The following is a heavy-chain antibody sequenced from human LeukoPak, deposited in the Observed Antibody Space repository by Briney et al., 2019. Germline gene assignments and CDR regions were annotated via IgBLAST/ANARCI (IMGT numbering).Heavy chain of an antibody. D-gene: IGHD3-10*01. Sequence: SQTLSLTCTVSGGSISSGDYYWSWIRQPPGKGLEWIGYIYYSGSTYYNLSLKSRVTISVDTSKNQFSLKLSSVTAADTAVYYCAREDRDYYGSGSYYGPFDYWGQGTLVTVSS. J-gene: IGHJ4*02. V-gene: IGHV4-30-4*01. CDR1: GGSISSGDYY. CDR2: IYYSGST. CDR3: AREDRDYYGSGSYYGPFDY.